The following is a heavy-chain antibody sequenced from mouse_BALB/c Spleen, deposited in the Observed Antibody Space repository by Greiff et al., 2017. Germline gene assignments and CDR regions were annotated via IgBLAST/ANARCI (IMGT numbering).Heavy chain of an antibody. CDR3: ARGERYGFAY. CDR1: GYSITSGYY. J-gene: IGHJ3*01. Sequence: EVQVVESGPGLVKPSQSLSLTCSVTGYSITSGYYWNWIRQFPGNKLEWMGYISYDGSNNYNPSLKNRISITRDTSKNQFFLKLNSVTTEDTATYYCARGERYGFAYWGQGTLVTVSA. V-gene: IGHV3-6*02. CDR2: ISYDGSN. D-gene: IGHD2-14*01.